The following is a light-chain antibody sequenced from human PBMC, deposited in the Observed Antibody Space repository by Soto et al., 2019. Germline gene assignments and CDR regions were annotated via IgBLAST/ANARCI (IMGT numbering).Light chain of an antibody. J-gene: IGLJ2*01. CDR3: VLYMGNGIVA. CDR2: STN. Sequence: QTVVTQEPSFSVSPGGAVTLTCGLSSGSVSASYYPSWYQQTPGQAPRTLIYSTNTRSSGVPDRFSGSILGNKAALTITGAQADDECDYYCVLYMGNGIVAFGGGTKVTVL. CDR1: SGSVSASYY. V-gene: IGLV8-61*01.